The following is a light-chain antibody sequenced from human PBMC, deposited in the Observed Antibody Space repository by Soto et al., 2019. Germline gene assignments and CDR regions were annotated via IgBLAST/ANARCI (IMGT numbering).Light chain of an antibody. CDR3: QQYDSAPPIT. V-gene: IGKV3-20*01. J-gene: IGKJ5*01. CDR2: SAS. CDR1: QSVSSN. Sequence: EIVMKQSPATLSVSPGERATLSCRASQSVSSNLAWYQQKPGQAPRLLIYSASSRATGIPDRFSGSGSGTDFTLTISGLEPEDFAVYYCQQYDSAPPITFGQGTRLEI.